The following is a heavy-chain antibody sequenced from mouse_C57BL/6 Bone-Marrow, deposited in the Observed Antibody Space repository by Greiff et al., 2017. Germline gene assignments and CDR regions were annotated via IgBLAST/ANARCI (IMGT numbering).Heavy chain of an antibody. CDR1: GFTFSDYG. D-gene: IGHD1-1*01. CDR3: ARHDGSLDY. V-gene: IGHV5-15*01. J-gene: IGHJ2*01. Sequence: EVHLVESGGGLVQPGGSLKLSCAASGFTFSDYGMAWVRQAPRKGPEWVAFISNLAYSIYYADTVTGRFTISRENAKNTLYLEMSSLRSEDTAMYYCARHDGSLDYWGQGTTLTVSS. CDR2: ISNLAYSI.